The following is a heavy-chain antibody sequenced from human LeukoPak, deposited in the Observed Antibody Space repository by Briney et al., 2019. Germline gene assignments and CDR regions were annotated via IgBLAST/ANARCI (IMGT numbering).Heavy chain of an antibody. CDR1: GFTVNSNY. CDR3: ARGLPGYEFGLRGALFDY. D-gene: IGHD2-21*02. J-gene: IGHJ4*02. Sequence: PGGSLRLSCAASGFTVNSNYMSWVRQAPGRGLQWVSVIYSGGNTYYGDSVKGRFTISRDNSKNTLHLQMNSLRAEDTAVYYCARGLPGYEFGLRGALFDYWGQGTLVTVSS. V-gene: IGHV3-53*01. CDR2: IYSGGNT.